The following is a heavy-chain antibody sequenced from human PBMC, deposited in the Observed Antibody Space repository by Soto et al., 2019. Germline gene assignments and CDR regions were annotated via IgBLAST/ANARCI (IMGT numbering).Heavy chain of an antibody. D-gene: IGHD2-2*01. CDR1: GFAFSTSE. CDR2: ITGTGSTI. J-gene: IGHJ6*02. Sequence: PGGSLRLSCAASGFAFSTSEMNWVRQAPGKGLEWIAYITGTGSTIYYADSVKGRFTISRDNAKSSLYLQMDSLRGEDTAVYYCASRIVVVPAAISQYHYYDMDVWGQGTTVTVSS. CDR3: ASRIVVVPAAISQYHYYDMDV. V-gene: IGHV3-48*03.